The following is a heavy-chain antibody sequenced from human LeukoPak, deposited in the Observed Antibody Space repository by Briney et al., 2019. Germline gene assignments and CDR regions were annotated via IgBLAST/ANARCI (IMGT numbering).Heavy chain of an antibody. D-gene: IGHD6-19*01. CDR1: GGSISNSY. J-gene: IGHJ4*02. CDR3: ARGGYTSGWYVFDY. V-gene: IGHV4-59*01. Sequence: SETLSLTCTVSGGSISNSYWSWIRQPPGKRLEWIGYIYYSGSTNYNPSLKGRVTISVDTSKNQFSLKLSSVTAADTAVYYCARGGYTSGWYVFDYWGQGTLVTVSS. CDR2: IYYSGST.